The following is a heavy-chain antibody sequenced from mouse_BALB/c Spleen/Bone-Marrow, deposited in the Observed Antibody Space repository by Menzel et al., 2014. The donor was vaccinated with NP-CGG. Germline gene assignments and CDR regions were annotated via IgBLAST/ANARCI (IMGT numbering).Heavy chain of an antibody. Sequence: VTLKECGAELVKPGASVKLSCTASGFNIKDTYMHWVKQRPEQGLEWVGRIDPANGNTKYDPKFQGKATITADTSSNTAYLQLSSLTSEDTAVYYCVRSREYYFDYWGQGTTLTVSS. V-gene: IGHV14-3*02. J-gene: IGHJ2*01. CDR1: GFNIKDTY. CDR3: VRSREYYFDY. D-gene: IGHD1-1*01. CDR2: IDPANGNT.